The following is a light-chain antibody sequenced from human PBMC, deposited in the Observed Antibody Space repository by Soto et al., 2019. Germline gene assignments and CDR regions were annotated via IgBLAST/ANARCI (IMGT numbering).Light chain of an antibody. CDR3: CSYASRSTDGV. V-gene: IGLV2-23*01. CDR1: SSDVGSYNL. CDR2: EGS. J-gene: IGLJ2*01. Sequence: QSALTQPASVSGSPGQSITISCTGTSSDVGSYNLVSWYQQHPGKAPKLMIYEGSKRPSGVSNRFSGSKSGNTASLTISGLQAEDEADYYCCSYASRSTDGVFGGGTKLTVL.